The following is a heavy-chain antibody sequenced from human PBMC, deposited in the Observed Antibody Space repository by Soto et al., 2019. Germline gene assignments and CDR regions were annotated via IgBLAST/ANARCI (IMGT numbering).Heavy chain of an antibody. J-gene: IGHJ6*02. CDR3: ARSITGTVSYYYGMDV. CDR1: GGTFSSYA. V-gene: IGHV1-69*12. Sequence: QVQLVQSGAEVKKPGSSVKVSCKASGGTFSSYAISWVRQAPGQGLEWMGGIIPIFATADYAQKFQGRVTITADEYTSTAYMELSSLRSEDTAVYYCARSITGTVSYYYGMDVWGQGTTVTVSS. D-gene: IGHD1-20*01. CDR2: IIPIFATA.